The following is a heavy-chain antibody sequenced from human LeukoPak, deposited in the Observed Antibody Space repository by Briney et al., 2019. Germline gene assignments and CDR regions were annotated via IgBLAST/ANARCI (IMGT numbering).Heavy chain of an antibody. CDR3: ARYVVGATTVGAFDI. J-gene: IGHJ3*02. CDR1: GGTFSSYA. CDR2: IIPIFGTA. D-gene: IGHD1-26*01. V-gene: IGHV1-69*13. Sequence: SVKVSCKASGGTFSSYAISWVRQAPGQGLEWMGGIIPIFGTANYAQKFQGRVTITADDSTNTAYMELSSLRSEDTAVYYCARYVVGATTVGAFDIWGQGTMVTVSS.